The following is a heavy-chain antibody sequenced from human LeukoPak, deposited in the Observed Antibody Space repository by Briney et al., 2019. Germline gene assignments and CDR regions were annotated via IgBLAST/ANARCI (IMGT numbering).Heavy chain of an antibody. CDR1: GGSISSYY. CDR3: AKRYCSSTTCYDDRGAFDY. Sequence: SETLSLTCTVSGGSISSYYWSWIRQPPGKGLEWIGSIYHSGSTYYNPSLKSRVTISVDTSKNQFSLKLSSVTAADTPVYYCAKRYCSSTTCYDDRGAFDYWGQGTLVTVSS. J-gene: IGHJ4*02. CDR2: IYHSGST. D-gene: IGHD2-2*01. V-gene: IGHV4-59*08.